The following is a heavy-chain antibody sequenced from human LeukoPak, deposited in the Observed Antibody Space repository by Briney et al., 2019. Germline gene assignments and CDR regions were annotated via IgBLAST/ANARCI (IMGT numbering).Heavy chain of an antibody. CDR1: GYSISSGYY. J-gene: IGHJ4*02. CDR3: ARRVEYSKAWDY. V-gene: IGHV4-38-2*01. Sequence: PSETLSLTCAVSGYSISSGYYWGWIRQPPGKGLEWIGSIYHSGSTYYNPSLKSRVTISVGTSKNQFSLKLSSVTAADTAVYYCARRVEYSKAWDYWGQGTLVTVSS. CDR2: IYHSGST. D-gene: IGHD4-11*01.